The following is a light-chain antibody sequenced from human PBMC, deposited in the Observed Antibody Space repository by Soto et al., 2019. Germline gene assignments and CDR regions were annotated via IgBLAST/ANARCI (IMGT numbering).Light chain of an antibody. CDR1: QSVSNNY. CDR3: QQYGSSGT. J-gene: IGKJ1*01. Sequence: EIVMTQSPATLSVSTGERVTLSCRASQSVSNNYLAWYQQKPGQAPRLLIYGASNRATGIPDGFSGSGSGTDFTLTISRLEPEDFAVYYCQQYGSSGTFGQGAKVDIK. CDR2: GAS. V-gene: IGKV3-20*01.